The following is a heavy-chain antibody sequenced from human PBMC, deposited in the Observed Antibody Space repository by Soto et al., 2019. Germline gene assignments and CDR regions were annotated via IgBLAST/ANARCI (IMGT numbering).Heavy chain of an antibody. V-gene: IGHV3-23*01. CDR3: AKDWHGWDAFDI. D-gene: IGHD6-19*01. CDR2: ISGSGGST. Sequence: EVQLLESGGGLVQPGGSLRLSCAASGFTFSSYAMSWVRQAPGKGLEWVSAISGSGGSTYYADSVKGRFTISRDNSKNTLYLQMSSLRAEDTAVYYCAKDWHGWDAFDIWGQGTMVTVSS. J-gene: IGHJ3*02. CDR1: GFTFSSYA.